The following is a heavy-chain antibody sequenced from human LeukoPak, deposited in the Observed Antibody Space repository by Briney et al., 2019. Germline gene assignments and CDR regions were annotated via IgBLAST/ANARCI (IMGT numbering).Heavy chain of an antibody. CDR1: GFTFNNYA. CDR2: ISDSGGST. CDR3: ARACSGGTCYLAAFDI. J-gene: IGHJ3*02. D-gene: IGHD2-15*01. V-gene: IGHV3-23*01. Sequence: GGSLRLSCAASGFTFNNYAMGWVRQAPGEGLEWVSDISDSGGSTYNADSVRGRFTISRDNSKNTLYLQMNSLRAEDTAVYYCARACSGGTCYLAAFDIWGQGTVVTVSS.